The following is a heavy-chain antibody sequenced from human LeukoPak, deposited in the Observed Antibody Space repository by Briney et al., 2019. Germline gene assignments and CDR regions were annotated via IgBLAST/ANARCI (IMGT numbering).Heavy chain of an antibody. V-gene: IGHV1-2*02. CDR2: IDPKTGGT. CDR1: GYIFTDYY. CDR3: ARQWEDRWSPTAY. Sequence: GTSVKVSCKASGYIFTDYYVYWVRQAPGQGPEWMAWIDPKTGGTNFAQKFQDRVTLTRDTSISTAYMEMNRLRSDDTAVYYCARQWEDRWSPTAYWGQGTLVIVSS. J-gene: IGHJ4*02. D-gene: IGHD1-26*01.